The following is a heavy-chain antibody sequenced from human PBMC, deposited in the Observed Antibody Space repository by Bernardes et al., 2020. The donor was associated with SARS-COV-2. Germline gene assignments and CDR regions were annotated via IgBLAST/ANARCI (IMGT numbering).Heavy chain of an antibody. Sequence: SLRLSCAASGFSIGDHYMDWVRQAPGKGLQWVGRIRDKSNSYTTEYAASVKGRFIISRDDSKNSLYLQMNSLKTEDTAVYYCARSGSYLPFDKWGQGTLVTVSP. J-gene: IGHJ4*02. CDR2: IRDKSNSYTT. V-gene: IGHV3-72*01. D-gene: IGHD1-26*01. CDR3: ARSGSYLPFDK. CDR1: GFSIGDHY.